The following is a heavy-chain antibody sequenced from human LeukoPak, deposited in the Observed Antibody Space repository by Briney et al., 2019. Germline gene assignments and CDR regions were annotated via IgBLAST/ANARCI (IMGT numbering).Heavy chain of an antibody. V-gene: IGHV1-2*04. CDR2: INPNSGGT. CDR3: ARGLSQGVTTYLFDY. J-gene: IGHJ4*02. Sequence: ASVKVSCKASGYTFTGYYMHWVRQAPGQGLEWMGWINPNSGGTNYAQKFQGWVTMTRDTSISTAYMELSRLRSDDTAVYYCARGLSQGVTTYLFDYWGQGTLVTVSS. D-gene: IGHD4-17*01. CDR1: GYTFTGYY.